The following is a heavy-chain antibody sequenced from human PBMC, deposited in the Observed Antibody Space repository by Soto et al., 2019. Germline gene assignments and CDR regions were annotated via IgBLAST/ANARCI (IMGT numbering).Heavy chain of an antibody. CDR2: IYYSGST. V-gene: IGHV4-61*05. J-gene: IGHJ1*01. D-gene: IGHD3-9*01. CDR1: GGSISSSSYY. CDR3: ASASPSDKSSYFQH. Sequence: PSETLSLTCTVSGGSISSSSYYWGWIRQPPGKGLEWIGYIYYSGSTNYNPSLKSRVTISVDTSKNQFSLKLSSVTAADTAVYYCASASPSDKSSYFQHWGQGTLVTVSS.